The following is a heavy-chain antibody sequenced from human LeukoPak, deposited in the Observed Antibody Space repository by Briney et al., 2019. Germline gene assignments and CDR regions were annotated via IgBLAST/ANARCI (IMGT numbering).Heavy chain of an antibody. J-gene: IGHJ4*02. Sequence: PSETLSLTCNVSGAFIRSYWWGWVRQPAGKGLEWIGRIYATGSTTFNPSLKSRLTLSMDTSTNQLTLRLTSVTAADTAVYFCARQGYTASYYFLDFWSQGTLVTVSS. V-gene: IGHV4-4*07. D-gene: IGHD1-26*01. CDR3: ARQGYTASYYFLDF. CDR2: IYATGST. CDR1: GAFIRSYW.